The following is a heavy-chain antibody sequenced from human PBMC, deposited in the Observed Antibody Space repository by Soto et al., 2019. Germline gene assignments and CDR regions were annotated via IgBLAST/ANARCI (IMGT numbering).Heavy chain of an antibody. D-gene: IGHD3-16*02. Sequence: PGGSLRLSCAASKFTFSTYAMTWVRQAPGKGLEWVSAISGSGGSTYYADSVKGRFTISRDNSKNTLYLQMNSLRAEDTAVYYCAKDGDYVWGSYRQAKYFDYWGQGTLVTVSS. V-gene: IGHV3-23*01. CDR1: KFTFSTYA. CDR2: ISGSGGST. CDR3: AKDGDYVWGSYRQAKYFDY. J-gene: IGHJ4*02.